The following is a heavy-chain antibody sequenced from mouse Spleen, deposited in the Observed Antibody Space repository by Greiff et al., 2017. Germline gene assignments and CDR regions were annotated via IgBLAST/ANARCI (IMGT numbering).Heavy chain of an antibody. V-gene: IGHV5-6-4*01. D-gene: IGHD1-1*01. J-gene: IGHJ4*01. CDR3: TRDGSSYEGAMDY. CDR2: ISSGGSYT. CDR1: GFTFSSYT. Sequence: EVQLVESGGGLVKPGGSLKLSCAASGFTFSSYTMSWVRQTPEKRLEWVATISSGGSYTYYPDSVKGRFTISRDNAKNTLYLQMSSLKSEDTAMYYCTRDGSSYEGAMDYWGQGTSVTVSS.